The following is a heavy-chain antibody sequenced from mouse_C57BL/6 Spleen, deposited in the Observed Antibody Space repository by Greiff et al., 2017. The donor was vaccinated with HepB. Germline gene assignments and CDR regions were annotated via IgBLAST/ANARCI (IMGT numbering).Heavy chain of an antibody. D-gene: IGHD2-2*01. V-gene: IGHV1-69*01. Sequence: QVQLQQPGAELVMPGASVKLSCKASGYTFTSYWMHWVKQRPGQGLEWIGEIDPSDSYTNYNQKFKGKSTLTVDKSSSTAYMQLSSLTSEDSAVYYCARSTMVTTDQAWFAYWGQGTLVTVSA. CDR3: ARSTMVTTDQAWFAY. J-gene: IGHJ3*01. CDR1: GYTFTSYW. CDR2: IDPSDSYT.